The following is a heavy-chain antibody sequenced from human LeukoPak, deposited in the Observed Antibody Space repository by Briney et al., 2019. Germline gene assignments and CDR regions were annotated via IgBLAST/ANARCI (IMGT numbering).Heavy chain of an antibody. CDR1: GFTFSSYA. CDR2: ISGSGGST. Sequence: GGSLRLSCAASGFTFSSYAMSWVRQAPGKGLEWVSAISGSGGSTYYADSVKGRFTISRDNSKNTLYLQMNSLRAEDTAVYYCAKPPADSSGYYLSYWGQGTLVTVSS. J-gene: IGHJ4*02. V-gene: IGHV3-23*01. D-gene: IGHD3-22*01. CDR3: AKPPADSSGYYLSY.